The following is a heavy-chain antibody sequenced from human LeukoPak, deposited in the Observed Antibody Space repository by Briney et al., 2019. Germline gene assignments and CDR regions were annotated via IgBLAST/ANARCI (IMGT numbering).Heavy chain of an antibody. V-gene: IGHV1-2*02. D-gene: IGHD5-12*01. J-gene: IGHJ6*02. CDR3: ARVTDIVATIYGMDV. CDR2: INPNSGGT. Sequence: GASVTVSCKASGYTFTGYNMHWVRQAPGQGLEWMGWINPNSGGTNYAQKFQGRVTMTRDTSISTAYMELSRLRSDDTAVYYCARVTDIVATIYGMDVWGQGTTVTVSS. CDR1: GYTFTGYN.